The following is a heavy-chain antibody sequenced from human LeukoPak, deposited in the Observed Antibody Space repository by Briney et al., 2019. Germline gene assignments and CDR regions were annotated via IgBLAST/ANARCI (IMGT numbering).Heavy chain of an antibody. CDR2: ISGSGGST. Sequence: GGSLRLSCAASGFTFSSYAMSWVRHAPGKGLEWVSAISGSGGSTYYADSVKGRFTISRDNSKNTLCLQMNSLRAEDSAVYHCAKLLTTVTTGDYWGQGTLVTVSS. D-gene: IGHD4-17*01. V-gene: IGHV3-23*01. CDR3: AKLLTTVTTGDY. J-gene: IGHJ4*02. CDR1: GFTFSSYA.